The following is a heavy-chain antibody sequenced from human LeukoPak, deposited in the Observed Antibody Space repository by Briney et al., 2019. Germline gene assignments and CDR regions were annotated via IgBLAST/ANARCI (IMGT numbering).Heavy chain of an antibody. CDR2: VYHSGST. CDR3: GRRLGRPNTDIDY. J-gene: IGHJ4*02. V-gene: IGHV4-38-2*01. CDR1: GYSISSGYY. Sequence: SETLSLTCAVSGYSISSGYYWGWIRQPPGKGLEWIGSVYHSGSTYYNPSLKSRVTISVDTSKNQFSLRLSSVTAADTAVYYCGRRLGRPNTDIDYWGQGTLVTVSS. D-gene: IGHD3-16*01.